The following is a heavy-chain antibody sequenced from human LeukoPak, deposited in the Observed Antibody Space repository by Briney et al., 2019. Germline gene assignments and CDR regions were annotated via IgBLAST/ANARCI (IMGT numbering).Heavy chain of an antibody. J-gene: IGHJ6*02. CDR3: AREDYYDSSGYSCGMDV. V-gene: IGHV6-1*01. CDR2: TYYRSKWYN. D-gene: IGHD3-22*01. CDR1: GDSVSSNSAA. Sequence: SQTLSLTCAISGDSVSSNSAAWNWIRQSPSRGLEWLGRTYYRSKWYNDYAVSVKSRITINSDTSKNQFSLQLNSVTPEDTAVYYCAREDYYDSSGYSCGMDVWGQGTTVTVSS.